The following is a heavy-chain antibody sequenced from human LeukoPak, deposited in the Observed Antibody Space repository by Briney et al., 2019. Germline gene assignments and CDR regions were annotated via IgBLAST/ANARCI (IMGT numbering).Heavy chain of an antibody. CDR2: IKQDGSEK. CDR3: ARGVRGSGWHPTGYYYYYYMDV. V-gene: IGHV3-7*01. D-gene: IGHD6-19*01. Sequence: PGGSLRLSCAASGFTFSSYWMSWVRQAPGKGLEWVAHIKQDGSEKYYVDSVKGRFTIPRDNAKNSLYLQMNSLRAEDTAVYYCARGVRGSGWHPTGYYYYYYMDVWGKGTTVTVSS. CDR1: GFTFSSYW. J-gene: IGHJ6*03.